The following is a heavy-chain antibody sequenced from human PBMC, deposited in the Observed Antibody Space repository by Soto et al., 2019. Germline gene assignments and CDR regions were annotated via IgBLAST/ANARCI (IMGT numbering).Heavy chain of an antibody. CDR1: GFTFSSYG. Sequence: PGGSLRLSCAASGFTFSSYGMHWVRQAPGKGLEWVAVISYDGSNKYYADSVKGRFTISRDNSKNTLYLQMNSLRAEDMAVYYCAKDLLGGLRLGELSSYFDYWGQGTLVTVSS. CDR3: AKDLLGGLRLGELSSYFDY. D-gene: IGHD3-16*02. J-gene: IGHJ4*02. V-gene: IGHV3-30*18. CDR2: ISYDGSNK.